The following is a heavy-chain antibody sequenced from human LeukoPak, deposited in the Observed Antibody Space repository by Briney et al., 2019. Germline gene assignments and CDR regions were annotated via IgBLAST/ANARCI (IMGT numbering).Heavy chain of an antibody. CDR3: AKALSFYSNYDY. CDR2: ITGGGDTT. V-gene: IGHV3-23*01. D-gene: IGHD4-11*01. Sequence: GGSLRLSCAASGLIFSNFALSWVRQAPGKGLEWVSTITGGGDTTYYADSMKGRFTVSGDNSKNTLYLQMNSLRAEDTAVYYCAKALSFYSNYDYWGQGTLVTVSS. J-gene: IGHJ4*02. CDR1: GLIFSNFA.